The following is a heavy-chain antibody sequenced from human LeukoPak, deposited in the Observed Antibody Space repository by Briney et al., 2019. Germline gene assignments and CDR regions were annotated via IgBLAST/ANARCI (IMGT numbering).Heavy chain of an antibody. V-gene: IGHV3-7*01. CDR2: IKGDESKK. CDR1: GFTFSGYW. J-gene: IGHJ3*01. Sequence: HTGGSLRLSCAASGFTFSGYWMTWVRQAPGKGLEWVANIKGDESKKYYVDSVKGQFTISRDNAKNSLYLQMNSLRAEDTAVYYCARDSNPRGGYDAFDFWGQGTLVTVSS. D-gene: IGHD3-10*01. CDR3: ARDSNPRGGYDAFDF.